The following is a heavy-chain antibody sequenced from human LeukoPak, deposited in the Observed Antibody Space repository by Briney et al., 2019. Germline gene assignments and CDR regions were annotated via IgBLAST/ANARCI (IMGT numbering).Heavy chain of an antibody. D-gene: IGHD4-17*01. Sequence: GGSLRLSCAASGFAFSVYEMYWVRQALGEGLGRVSDISSSRGTRYYRDSVKGRFTISRANAKNSLYLQMNSLRTEDTAVYYCATPTVASSFHYWGQGTPVTVSS. CDR3: ATPTVASSFHY. J-gene: IGHJ4*02. V-gene: IGHV3-48*03. CDR1: GFAFSVYE. CDR2: ISSSRGTR.